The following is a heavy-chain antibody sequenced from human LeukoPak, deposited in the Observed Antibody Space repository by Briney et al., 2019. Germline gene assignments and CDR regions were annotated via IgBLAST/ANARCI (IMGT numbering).Heavy chain of an antibody. CDR3: ARVYDSSGYYWFDP. CDR2: IYTSGST. J-gene: IGHJ5*02. Sequence: SETLSLTCTVSGGSISSYYWSWIRQPAGKGLEWIGRIYTSGSTNYNPSLKSRVTMSVDTSKNQFSLKLSSVTAVDTAVYYCARVYDSSGYYWFDPWGQGTLVTVSS. V-gene: IGHV4-4*07. CDR1: GGSISSYY. D-gene: IGHD3-22*01.